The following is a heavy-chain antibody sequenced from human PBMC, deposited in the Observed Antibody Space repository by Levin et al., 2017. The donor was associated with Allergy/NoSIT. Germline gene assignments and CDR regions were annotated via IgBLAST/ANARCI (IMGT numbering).Heavy chain of an antibody. CDR1: GGSFSGYY. CDR2: INHSGST. V-gene: IGHV4-34*01. CDR3: ARSSRPRSDRGGRWFDP. Sequence: SQTLSLTCAVYGGSFSGYYWSWIRQPPGKGLEWIGEINHSGSTNYNPSLKSRVTISVDTSKNQFSLKLSSVTAADTAVYYCARSSRPRSDRGGRWFDPWGQGTLVTVSS. D-gene: IGHD3-16*01. J-gene: IGHJ5*02.